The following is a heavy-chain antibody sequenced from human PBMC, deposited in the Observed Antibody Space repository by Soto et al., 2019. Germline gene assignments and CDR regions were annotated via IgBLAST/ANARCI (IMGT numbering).Heavy chain of an antibody. J-gene: IGHJ4*02. CDR2: ISYDGSNK. CDR3: ARDKTPYSSCWYFDY. CDR1: GFTFSSYA. D-gene: IGHD6-19*01. Sequence: WGSLSLSCAASGFTFSSYAMHWVRQAPGKGLEWVAVISYDGSNKYYADSVKGRFTISRDNSKNTLYLQMNSLRAEDTAVYYCARDKTPYSSCWYFDYWGQGTLVTVSS. V-gene: IGHV3-30-3*01.